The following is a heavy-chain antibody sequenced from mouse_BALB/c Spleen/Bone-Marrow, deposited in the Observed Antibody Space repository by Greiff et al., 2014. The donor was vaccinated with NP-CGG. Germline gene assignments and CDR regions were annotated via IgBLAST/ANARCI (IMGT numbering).Heavy chain of an antibody. V-gene: IGHV14-3*02. CDR1: GFNIKDTY. Sequence: DVKLVESGAELVKPGASVKLSCTASGFNIKDTYMHWVKQRPEQGLEWIGRIDPANGNTKYDPKFQGKATITADTSSNTAYLQLSSLTSEDTAVYYCAAYYYGSSQFAYWGQGTLVIVSA. D-gene: IGHD1-1*01. CDR3: AAYYYGSSQFAY. J-gene: IGHJ3*01. CDR2: IDPANGNT.